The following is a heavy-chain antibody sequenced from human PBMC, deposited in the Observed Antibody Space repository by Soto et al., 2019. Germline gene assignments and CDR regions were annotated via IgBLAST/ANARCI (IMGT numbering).Heavy chain of an antibody. J-gene: IGHJ4*02. CDR1: GFTFSNAW. D-gene: IGHD4-17*01. CDR3: TSDKPHDSGDYEGDLDY. CDR2: IKSKTDGGTT. V-gene: IGHV3-15*01. Sequence: GGSLRLSCAASGFTFSNAWMSWVRQAPGKGLEWVGRIKSKTDGGTTDYAAPVKGRFTISRDDSKNTLYLQMNSQKTEDTAVYYGTSDKPHDSGDYEGDLDYWGQGTLVTVSS.